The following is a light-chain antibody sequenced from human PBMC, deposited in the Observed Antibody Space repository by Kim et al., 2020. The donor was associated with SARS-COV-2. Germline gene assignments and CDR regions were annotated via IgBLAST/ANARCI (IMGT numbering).Light chain of an antibody. CDR1: SSDVGSYNY. Sequence: SVTVSCTGTSSDVGSYNYVTWYQQHPGKSPKLMIDEVSKRPSGVPDRFPGSKSGNTASLTVSGLQAEDEADYYCSSYAGSNNVVFGGGTKLTVL. J-gene: IGLJ2*01. CDR2: EVS. CDR3: SSYAGSNNVV. V-gene: IGLV2-8*01.